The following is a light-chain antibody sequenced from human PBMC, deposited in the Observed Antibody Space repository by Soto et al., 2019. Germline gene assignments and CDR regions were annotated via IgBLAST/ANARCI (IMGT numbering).Light chain of an antibody. CDR1: SSNIGAGYA. CDR2: DNT. V-gene: IGLV1-40*01. CDR3: QSYDTSLSASV. Sequence: QSVLTQPPSVSGAPGQRVTISCTGSSSNIGAGYAVHWYQQLPGTAPKLLIYDNTNRPSGVPDRFSGSESGTSASLAITGLQDEDEADYYCQSYDTSLSASVFGGGTKLTVL. J-gene: IGLJ2*01.